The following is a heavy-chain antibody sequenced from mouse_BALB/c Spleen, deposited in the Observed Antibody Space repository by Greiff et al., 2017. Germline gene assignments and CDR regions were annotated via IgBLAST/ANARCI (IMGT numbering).Heavy chain of an antibody. D-gene: IGHD1-2*01. V-gene: IGHV3-6*02. CDR2: ISYDGSN. Sequence: DVQLQESGPGLVKPSQSLSLTCSVTGYSITSGYYWNWIRQFPGNKLEWMGYISYDGSNNYNPSLKNRISITRDTSKNQFFLKLNSVTTEDTATYYCATLLRLRAWFAYWGQGTLVTVSA. J-gene: IGHJ3*01. CDR3: ATLLRLRAWFAY. CDR1: GYSITSGYY.